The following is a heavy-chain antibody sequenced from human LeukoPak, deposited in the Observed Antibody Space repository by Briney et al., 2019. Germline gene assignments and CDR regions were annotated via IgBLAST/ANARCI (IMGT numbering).Heavy chain of an antibody. CDR2: ISSSSSYI. CDR3: ASQSFARFDP. Sequence: GGSLRLSCAASGFTFSSYSINWVRQAPGKGLEWVSSISSSSSYIYYADSVKGRFTISRDNSRNSLFLQMSSLRVEDTAVYYCASQSFARFDPWGQGTLVTVSS. CDR1: GFTFSSYS. D-gene: IGHD3-16*01. V-gene: IGHV3-21*01. J-gene: IGHJ5*02.